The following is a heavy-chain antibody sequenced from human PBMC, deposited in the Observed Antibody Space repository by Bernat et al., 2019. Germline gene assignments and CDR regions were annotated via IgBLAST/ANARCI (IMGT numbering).Heavy chain of an antibody. V-gene: IGHV1-69*12. J-gene: IGHJ5*02. D-gene: IGHD3-10*01. CDR1: GGTFSSYA. CDR3: ARDLGSYYGSGAGPNWFDP. CDR2: IIPIFGTA. Sequence: QVQLVQSGAEVKKPGSSVKVSCKASGGTFSSYAISWVRQAPGQGLEWMGGIIPIFGTAIYAQKFQGRVTITADESTSTAYMELSSLRSEDTAVYYCARDLGSYYGSGAGPNWFDPWGQGTLVTVSS.